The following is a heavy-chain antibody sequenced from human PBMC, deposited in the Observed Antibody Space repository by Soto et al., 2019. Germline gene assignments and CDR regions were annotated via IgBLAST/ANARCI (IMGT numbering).Heavy chain of an antibody. CDR3: ARDIRSPHGYSYVPFFDY. V-gene: IGHV1-18*01. CDR2: ISAYNGNT. D-gene: IGHD4-4*01. Sequence: QGQLVQSGAEVKKPGASVKVSCKASGYTFTSYGISWVRQAPGQGLEWMGWISAYNGNTNYAQKLQGRVTMTTDTSTSTAYMELRSLRSDDTAVYYCARDIRSPHGYSYVPFFDYWGQGTLVTVSS. J-gene: IGHJ4*02. CDR1: GYTFTSYG.